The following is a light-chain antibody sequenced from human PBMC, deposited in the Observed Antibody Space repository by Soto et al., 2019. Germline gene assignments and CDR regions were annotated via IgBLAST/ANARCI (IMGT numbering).Light chain of an antibody. Sequence: EIVLTQSPGTLSLSPGERATLSCRASQSISSSSSACYQQKAGPAPILLIYGASSRATGIPDRFSGCGTGTAFTLSISRLEAYEFAVYYWQQYGRSRFTFGPGTKVDIK. V-gene: IGKV3-20*01. J-gene: IGKJ3*01. CDR2: GAS. CDR3: QQYGRSRFT. CDR1: QSISSSS.